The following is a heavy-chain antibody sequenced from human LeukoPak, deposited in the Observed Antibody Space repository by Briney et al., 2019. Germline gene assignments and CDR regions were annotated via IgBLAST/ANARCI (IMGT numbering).Heavy chain of an antibody. CDR2: ISGSGGST. CDR3: AKDKGYYGSGSYFDY. V-gene: IGHV3-23*01. J-gene: IGHJ4*02. CDR1: GFTFSSYA. Sequence: GGSLRLSCAASGFTFSSYAMSWVRQAPGKGLEWVSAISGSGGSTYYADSVKGRFTISRDNSKNTLYLQMNSLRAEDTAVYYCAKDKGYYGSGSYFDYWGQGTLVTVST. D-gene: IGHD3-10*01.